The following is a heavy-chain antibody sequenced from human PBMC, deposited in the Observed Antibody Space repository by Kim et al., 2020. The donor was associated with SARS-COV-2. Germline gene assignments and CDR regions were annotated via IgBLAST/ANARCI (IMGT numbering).Heavy chain of an antibody. CDR1: GGSISSGGYS. D-gene: IGHD1-1*01. J-gene: IGHJ4*02. V-gene: IGHV4-30-2*01. CDR3: ASTVRPRILSFDY. Sequence: SETLSLTCAVSGGSISSGGYSWSWIRQPPGKGLEWIGYIYHSGSTYYNPSLKSRVTISVDRSKNQFSLKLSSVTAADTAVYYCASTVRPRILSFDYWGQGTLVTVSS. CDR2: IYHSGST.